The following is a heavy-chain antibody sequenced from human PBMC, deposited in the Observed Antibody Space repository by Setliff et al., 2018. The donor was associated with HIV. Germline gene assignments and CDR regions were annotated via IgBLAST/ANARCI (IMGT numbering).Heavy chain of an antibody. D-gene: IGHD5-18*01. J-gene: IGHJ4*02. CDR2: INHSGNT. CDR3: ARWKTSATSMVSGFDY. V-gene: IGHV4-34*01. CDR1: GGSFSDYY. Sequence: SETLSLTCAVYGGSFSDYYWSWIRQPPGKGLEWIGEINHSGNTTYNPSLKSRVTISVDTSKNQFSLKVSSVTAADTAVYYCARWKTSATSMVSGFDYWGQGTLVTVSS.